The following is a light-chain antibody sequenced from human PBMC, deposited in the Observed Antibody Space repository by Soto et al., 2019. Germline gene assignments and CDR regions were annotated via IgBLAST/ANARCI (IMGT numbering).Light chain of an antibody. V-gene: IGLV2-8*01. Sequence: QSALTQPPSASGSPGQSVAIACTGTSSDVGASDYVSWYQQHSGKAPKLLLYEVNKRPSGVPDRRSGSKSGSSAYLTVSAFQADDEAYYFCRSRSGASNVLGTGTKLTVL. CDR1: SSDVGASDY. J-gene: IGLJ1*01. CDR2: EVN. CDR3: RSRSGASNV.